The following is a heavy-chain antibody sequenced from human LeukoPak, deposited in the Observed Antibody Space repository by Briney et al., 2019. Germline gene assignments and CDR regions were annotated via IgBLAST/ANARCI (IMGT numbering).Heavy chain of an antibody. V-gene: IGHV3-21*01. D-gene: IGHD2-8*01. Sequence: GGSLRLSCAASGFTFSSYSMNWVRQAPGKGLGWVSSISSSSSYIYYADSVKGRFTISRDNAKNSLYLQMNSLRAEDTAVYYCARGVYCTNGVCYDGPDWGQGTLVTVSS. CDR1: GFTFSSYS. J-gene: IGHJ4*02. CDR2: ISSSSSYI. CDR3: ARGVYCTNGVCYDGPD.